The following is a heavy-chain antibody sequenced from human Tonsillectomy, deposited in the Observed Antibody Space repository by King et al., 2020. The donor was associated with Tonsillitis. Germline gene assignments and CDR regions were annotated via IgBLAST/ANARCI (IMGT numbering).Heavy chain of an antibody. CDR1: GGTFSSYA. V-gene: IGHV1-69*01. CDR2: VIPIFGTA. J-gene: IGHJ4*02. D-gene: IGHD3-22*01. CDR3: ARERKTYYYDSSGYYEWAY. Sequence: VQLVESGAEVKKPGSSVKVSCKASGGTFSSYAISWVRQAPGQGLEWMGGVIPIFGTANYAQKFQGRVTITADESTSTAYMELSSLRSEDTAVYYCARERKTYYYDSSGYYEWAYWGQGTLVTVSS.